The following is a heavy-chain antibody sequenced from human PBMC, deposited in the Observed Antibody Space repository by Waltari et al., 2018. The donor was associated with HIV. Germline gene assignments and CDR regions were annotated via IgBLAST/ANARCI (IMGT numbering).Heavy chain of an antibody. J-gene: IGHJ4*02. CDR2: MNPGTAGT. V-gene: IGHV1-2*02. Sequence: QAQLVQSGAEVKKPGASIKVSCKTSGFSFTGFYLHWVRQAPGQGLEWVCWMNPGTAGTKYARTFHGRVTMTRDTSINTAYVELSRLTSDDTAVYFCARGYPHFDYWGQGTLVTVSS. CDR1: GFSFTGFY. D-gene: IGHD5-18*01. CDR3: ARGYPHFDY.